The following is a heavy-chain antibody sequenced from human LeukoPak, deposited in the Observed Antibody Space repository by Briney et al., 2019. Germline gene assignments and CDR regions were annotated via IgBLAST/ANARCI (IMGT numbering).Heavy chain of an antibody. J-gene: IGHJ5*02. CDR2: IIPIFGTA. V-gene: IGHV1-69*13. CDR3: ARVSTAMVRYNWFDP. CDR1: GGTFSSYA. D-gene: IGHD5-18*01. Sequence: ASVKVSCKASGGTFSSYAISWVRQAPGQGLEWMGGIIPIFGTANYAQKFQGRVTITADESTSTAYMELSSLRSEGTAVYYCARVSTAMVRYNWFDPWGRGTLVTVSS.